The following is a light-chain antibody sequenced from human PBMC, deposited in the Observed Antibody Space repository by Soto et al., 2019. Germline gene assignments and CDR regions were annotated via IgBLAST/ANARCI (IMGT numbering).Light chain of an antibody. Sequence: EIVLTQSPGTLSLSPGERATLSCRASQSVSSSYLAWYQQRPGQAPRLLMYGVSRRATGIPDRFRGSGSGTDFTLTISRLEPEDFAVYYCQQYGSSPGTFGQGTEMEIK. CDR1: QSVSSSY. CDR2: GVS. CDR3: QQYGSSPGT. J-gene: IGKJ1*01. V-gene: IGKV3-20*01.